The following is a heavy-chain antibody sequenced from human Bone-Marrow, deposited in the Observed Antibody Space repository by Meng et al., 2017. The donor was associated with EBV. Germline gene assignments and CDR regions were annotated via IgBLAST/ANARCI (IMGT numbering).Heavy chain of an antibody. CDR2: IIPIFSTA. J-gene: IGHJ4*02. D-gene: IGHD3-9*01. CDR3: ARDSDILTGPGGY. Sequence: QVHLVQSWAEEKKPGSSGKVSCKASGGTYSSYASSWVRQAPGQGLEWMGGIIPIFSTANYAQKFQGRVTITADESTSTAYMELSSLRSEDTAVYYCARDSDILTGPGGYWGQGTLVTVSS. V-gene: IGHV1-69*01. CDR1: GGTYSSYA.